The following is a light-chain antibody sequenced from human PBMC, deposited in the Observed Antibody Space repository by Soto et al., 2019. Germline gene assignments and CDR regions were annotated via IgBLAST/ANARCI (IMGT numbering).Light chain of an antibody. V-gene: IGLV2-14*01. J-gene: IGLJ1*01. CDR1: STDVGGYNY. CDR3: FSYTTSTTYV. Sequence: QSALAQPASVSGSPGQSITISCTGTSTDVGGYNYVSWYQHHPGKGPKLIIYEVNNRPSGVSGRFSGSKSGSTASLTISDLQPEDEAEYYCFSYTTSTTYVFGSGTKSPS. CDR2: EVN.